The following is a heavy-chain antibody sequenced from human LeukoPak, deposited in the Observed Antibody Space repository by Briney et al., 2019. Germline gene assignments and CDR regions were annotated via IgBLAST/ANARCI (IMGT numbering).Heavy chain of an antibody. CDR2: IYTSGST. CDR1: GGSISSYY. D-gene: IGHD3-22*01. CDR3: ARVTGYVIEDYFDY. V-gene: IGHV4-4*07. J-gene: IGHJ4*02. Sequence: SETLSLTCTVSGGSISSYYWSWIRQPAGKGLEWIGRIYTSGSTNYNPSLKSRVTISVDTSKNQFSLKLRSVTAADTAVYCCARVTGYVIEDYFDYWGQGTLVTVSS.